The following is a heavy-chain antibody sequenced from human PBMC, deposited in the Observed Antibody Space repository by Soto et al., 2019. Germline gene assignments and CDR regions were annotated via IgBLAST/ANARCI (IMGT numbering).Heavy chain of an antibody. Sequence: GASVKVSCKASGYTFTGYYMHWVRQAPGQGLEWMGWINPNSGGTNYAQKFQGWVTMTRDTSISTAYMELSRLRSDDTAVYYCARGPDIVVVPAAMLVDYGMAVWGQGTTVTVSS. CDR3: ARGPDIVVVPAAMLVDYGMAV. CDR2: INPNSGGT. D-gene: IGHD2-2*01. CDR1: GYTFTGYY. V-gene: IGHV1-2*04. J-gene: IGHJ6*02.